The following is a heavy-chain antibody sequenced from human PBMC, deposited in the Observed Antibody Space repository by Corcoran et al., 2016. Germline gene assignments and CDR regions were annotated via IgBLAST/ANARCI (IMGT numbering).Heavy chain of an antibody. J-gene: IGHJ6*02. D-gene: IGHD5-18*01. CDR3: ARDASWIQPYYYYDMDV. Sequence: EVQLVESGGGLVKPGGSLRLSCAASGFTFSSYSMNWVRQAPGKGLEWVSSISSSSSYIYYVDSVKGRFTISRDNAKNSLYLQMNSLRAEDTAVYYCARDASWIQPYYYYDMDVWGQWTTDNVSS. CDR2: ISSSSSYI. V-gene: IGHV3-21*01. CDR1: GFTFSSYS.